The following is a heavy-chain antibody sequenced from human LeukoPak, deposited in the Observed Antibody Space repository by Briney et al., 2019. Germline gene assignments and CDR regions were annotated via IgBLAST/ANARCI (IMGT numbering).Heavy chain of an antibody. V-gene: IGHV4-39*02. CDR2: THYSVST. CDR3: AKDRVAVAGINYFDY. D-gene: IGHD6-19*01. Sequence: PSETLSLTCTVSGGSISSSSYYWGWIRQPPGKGLEWIGSTHYSVSTNYNPSLKSRAIISVDTSKNQFSLKLSSVTAADTAVYYCAKDRVAVAGINYFDYWGQGILVTVSS. CDR1: GGSISSSSYY. J-gene: IGHJ4*02.